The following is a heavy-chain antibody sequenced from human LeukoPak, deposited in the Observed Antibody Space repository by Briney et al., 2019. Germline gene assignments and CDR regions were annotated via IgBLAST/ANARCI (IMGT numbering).Heavy chain of an antibody. Sequence: VSVKVSCKASGYTFTGYYMHWVRQAPGQGLEWMGWINPNSGGTNYAQKFQGRVTMTRDTSISTAYMELSRLRSDDTAVYYCARGITMIVVAPGGYWGQGTLATVSS. D-gene: IGHD3-22*01. J-gene: IGHJ4*02. CDR2: INPNSGGT. CDR3: ARGITMIVVAPGGY. CDR1: GYTFTGYY. V-gene: IGHV1-2*02.